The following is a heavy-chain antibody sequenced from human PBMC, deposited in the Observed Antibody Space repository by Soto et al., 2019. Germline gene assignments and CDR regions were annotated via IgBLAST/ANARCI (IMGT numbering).Heavy chain of an antibody. J-gene: IGHJ1*01. D-gene: IGHD2-15*01. CDR1: GGSISSGGYY. V-gene: IGHV4-31*03. CDR2: IYYSGST. CDR3: ERAKDGYCSGGSCYFFQH. Sequence: QVQLQESGPGLVKPSQTLSLTCTVSGGSISSGGYYWSWIRQHPGKGLEWIGYIYYSGSTYYNPSLKSRVTISVDTSKNQFSLKQSSVTAADTAVYYCERAKDGYCSGGSCYFFQHWGQGTLVTVSS.